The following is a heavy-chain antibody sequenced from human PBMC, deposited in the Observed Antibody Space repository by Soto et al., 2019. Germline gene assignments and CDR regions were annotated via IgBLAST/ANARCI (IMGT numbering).Heavy chain of an antibody. Sequence: GESLKISCKGSGYSFTSYWIGWLRQMPVKGLEWMGIIYPGDSDTRYSPSFQGQVTISADKSISTAYLQWSSLKASDTAIYYCARQGCSGGRCLGGYYYGMDVWGQGTTVTVSS. CDR3: ARQGCSGGRCLGGYYYGMDV. J-gene: IGHJ6*02. CDR1: GYSFTSYW. D-gene: IGHD2-15*01. CDR2: IYPGDSDT. V-gene: IGHV5-51*01.